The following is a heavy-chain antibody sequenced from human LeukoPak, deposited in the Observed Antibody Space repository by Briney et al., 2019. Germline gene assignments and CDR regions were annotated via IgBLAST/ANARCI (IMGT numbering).Heavy chain of an antibody. D-gene: IGHD6-6*01. J-gene: IGHJ4*02. CDR3: VRALGSSSADY. CDR2: IRQDDSEK. CDR1: GFTFSDYW. Sequence: PGGSLRLSCSASGFTFSDYWMMWVRQAPGKGLEWVGNIRQDDSEKYYVDSVVGRFTISRDNAKNSLSLQMNSLRGEDTAVYYCVRALGSSSADYWGQGTLVTVSS. V-gene: IGHV3-7*01.